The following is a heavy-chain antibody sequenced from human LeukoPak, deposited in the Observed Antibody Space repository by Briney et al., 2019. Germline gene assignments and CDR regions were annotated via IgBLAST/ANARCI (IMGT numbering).Heavy chain of an antibody. V-gene: IGHV3-30-3*01. Sequence: PGGSLRLSCAASGFTFSSYAMHWVRQAPGKGLEWVAVVSSDGSNKYYADSVKGRFTISRDNSKNTLYLQMNSLRAEDTAVYYCARDSVAVAQDLDYWGQGTLVTVSS. CDR3: ARDSVAVAQDLDY. CDR1: GFTFSSYA. D-gene: IGHD6-19*01. CDR2: VSSDGSNK. J-gene: IGHJ4*02.